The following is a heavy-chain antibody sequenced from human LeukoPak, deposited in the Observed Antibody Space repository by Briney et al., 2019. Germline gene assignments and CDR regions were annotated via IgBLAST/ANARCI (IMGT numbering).Heavy chain of an antibody. CDR2: IYYTGVT. J-gene: IGHJ5*02. Sequence: SETLSLTCTVSVDSVRSSAYYCGWIRQPPGKGLDWIASIYYTGVTYFHPSLGSRVSISLDTSNNQFSLQLTSVTAADTAVYYCVRHGGTSSLISYSWFDPWGQGILVTVPS. D-gene: IGHD2/OR15-2a*01. V-gene: IGHV4-39*01. CDR3: VRHGGTSSLISYSWFDP. CDR1: VDSVRSSAYY.